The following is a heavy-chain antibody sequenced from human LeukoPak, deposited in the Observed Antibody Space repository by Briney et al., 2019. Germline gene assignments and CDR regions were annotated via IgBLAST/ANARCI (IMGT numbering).Heavy chain of an antibody. CDR2: INPNSGGT. CDR3: ARGGVVVPAAIGYYHYGMDV. CDR1: GYTFTGYY. V-gene: IGHV1-2*02. Sequence: GASVKVSCKASGYTFTGYYMHWVRQAPGQGLEWMGWINPNSGGTNYAQKFQGRVTMTRDTSISTAYMELSRLRSDDTAVYYCARGGVVVPAAIGYYHYGMDVWGQGTTVTVSS. J-gene: IGHJ6*02. D-gene: IGHD2-2*01.